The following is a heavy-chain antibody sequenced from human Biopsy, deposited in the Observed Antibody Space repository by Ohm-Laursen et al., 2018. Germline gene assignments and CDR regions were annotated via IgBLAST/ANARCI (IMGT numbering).Heavy chain of an antibody. Sequence: SVKVSCNVPGGTFSNYGVNWVRQAPGQGLEWLGGNIPILGTGNYAQKFQDRVTVAANTSTSTATMELRSLRSDDTAVYYCATKLTGYFHHWGQGTLVIVSS. CDR1: GGTFSNYG. J-gene: IGHJ1*01. V-gene: IGHV1-69*06. CDR2: NIPILGTG. CDR3: ATKLTGYFHH. D-gene: IGHD3-9*01.